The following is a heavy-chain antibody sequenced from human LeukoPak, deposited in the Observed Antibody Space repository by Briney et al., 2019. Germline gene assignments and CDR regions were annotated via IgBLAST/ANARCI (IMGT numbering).Heavy chain of an antibody. D-gene: IGHD2-8*01. J-gene: IGHJ4*02. V-gene: IGHV4-34*01. CDR1: GGSFSGYY. CDR2: INHSGST. Sequence: PSETLSLTCAVYGGSFSGYYWSWIRQPPGKGLEWIGEINHSGSTNYNPSLKSRVTISVDTSNNQFSLKLSSVTDADTAVYYCARDPHCTNGVCLDYRGQGTLVTVSS. CDR3: ARDPHCTNGVCLDY.